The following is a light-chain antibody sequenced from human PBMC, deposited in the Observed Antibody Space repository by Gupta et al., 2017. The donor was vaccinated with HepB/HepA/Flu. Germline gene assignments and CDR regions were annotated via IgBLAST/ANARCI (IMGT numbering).Light chain of an antibody. Sequence: DIQLTQSPSFVSASVGERVTITCRASPGMSGFLAWYQQKPGKAPKLLRYGVSNLHSGVSSRFVGSGSGTAFTLTITSLQPDDLASYFCQQTSAFPWTFGQGTRVEVK. CDR1: PGMSGF. CDR2: GVS. CDR3: QQTSAFPWT. J-gene: IGKJ1*01. V-gene: IGKV1-12*01.